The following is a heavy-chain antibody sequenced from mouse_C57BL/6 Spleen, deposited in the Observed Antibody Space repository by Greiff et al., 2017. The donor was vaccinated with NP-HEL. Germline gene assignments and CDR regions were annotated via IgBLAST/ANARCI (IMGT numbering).Heavy chain of an antibody. J-gene: IGHJ4*01. CDR1: GFTFSSYA. Sequence: EVKLMESGGGLVKPGGSLKLSCAASGFTFSSYAMSWVRQTPEKRLEWVATISAGGSYTYYPDNVKGRFTISRDNAKNNLYLQMSHLKSEDTAMYYCARSYYSKGGYAMDYWGQGTSVTVSS. D-gene: IGHD2-5*01. V-gene: IGHV5-4*03. CDR3: ARSYYSKGGYAMDY. CDR2: ISAGGSYT.